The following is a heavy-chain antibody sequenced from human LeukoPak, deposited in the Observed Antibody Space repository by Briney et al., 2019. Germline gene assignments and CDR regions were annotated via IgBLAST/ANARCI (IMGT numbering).Heavy chain of an antibody. CDR3: ARGYSSIMRTTGNDY. Sequence: ASVKVSCKASGYTFTSQDINWVRQATGQGLEWMGWMNPNSGNTGYAQKFQGRVIMTRDTSINTAYMELYSLRSDDTAVYYCARGYSSIMRTTGNDYWGQGTLVTVSS. J-gene: IGHJ4*02. D-gene: IGHD1-1*01. CDR1: GYTFTSQD. V-gene: IGHV1-8*01. CDR2: MNPNSGNT.